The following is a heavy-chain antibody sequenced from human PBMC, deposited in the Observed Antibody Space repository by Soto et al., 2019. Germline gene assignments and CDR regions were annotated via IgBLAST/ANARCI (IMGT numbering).Heavy chain of an antibody. CDR1: GGSISNYY. Sequence: SETLSLTCTVSGGSISNYYWSWVRQPPGKGLEWIGYIFYTGRTDYSPSLKSRISISVDTSKNQFSLKLSSVTAADTAVYFCARDRFYDISTGDVRDYGMDVWGQGTTVTVSS. D-gene: IGHD3-9*01. J-gene: IGHJ6*02. V-gene: IGHV4-59*01. CDR3: ARDRFYDISTGDVRDYGMDV. CDR2: IFYTGRT.